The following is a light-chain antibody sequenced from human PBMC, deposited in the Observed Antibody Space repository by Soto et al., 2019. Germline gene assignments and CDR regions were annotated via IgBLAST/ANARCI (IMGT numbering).Light chain of an antibody. CDR1: SSDVGAYNF. J-gene: IGLJ1*01. V-gene: IGLV2-14*03. Sequence: QSALTQPASVSGSPGQSITISCTGTSSDVGAYNFVSWYQHHPGKAPKLMIFAVSNRPSGVSYRFSGSKSGNTASLTISGLQAEDEADYYCMSYATSMSYVFGSGTKVTVL. CDR2: AVS. CDR3: MSYATSMSYV.